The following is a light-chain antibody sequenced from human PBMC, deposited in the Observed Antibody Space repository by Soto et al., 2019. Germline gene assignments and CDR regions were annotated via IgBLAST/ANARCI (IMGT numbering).Light chain of an antibody. V-gene: IGKV4-1*01. CDR3: QQYSTAPRT. Sequence: DIVMIQSPDSLAVSLGERATINCESSQSVLYSSNNKNYLAWYQQKPGQPPKLLIYWASTRESGVPDRFSGSGSGTDFTLTINNLQAEDVAVYFCQQYSTAPRTFGQGTKLEIK. CDR1: QSVLYSSNNKNY. CDR2: WAS. J-gene: IGKJ2*01.